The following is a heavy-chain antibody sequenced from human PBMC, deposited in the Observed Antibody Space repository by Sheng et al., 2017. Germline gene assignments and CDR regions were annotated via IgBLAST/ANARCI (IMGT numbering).Heavy chain of an antibody. Sequence: EVQLVESGGGLVKPGGSLRLSCAASGFSFSYYRMNWVRQAPGKGLEWVSYISSSGSNVDYADSLKGRFTISRDNARNSLYLQINSLRAEDTAVHYCARDSSRQTYYYMDVWGQGTTVTVSS. J-gene: IGHJ6*03. CDR2: ISSSGSNV. V-gene: IGHV3-21*01. CDR3: ARDSSRQTYYYMDV. CDR1: GFSFSYYR. D-gene: IGHD6-13*01.